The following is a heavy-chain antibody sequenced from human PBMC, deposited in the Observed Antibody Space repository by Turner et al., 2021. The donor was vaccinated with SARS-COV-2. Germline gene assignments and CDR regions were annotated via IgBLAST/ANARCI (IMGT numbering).Heavy chain of an antibody. D-gene: IGHD1-26*01. J-gene: IGHJ3*02. V-gene: IGHV3-66*01. CDR1: GFNGSSNY. CDR3: ARDRRVGDGYTSEFPIDAFDI. CDR2: IYSGGRT. Sequence: EVELVESGGGLVQPGGDRRLSCAAYGFNGSSNYMSWVRQAPGKGLELVSVIYSGGRTYYADSVKGRFTISRDNSKNTLWLQMNSLRAEDTALYYCARDRRVGDGYTSEFPIDAFDIWGQGTIVTVSS.